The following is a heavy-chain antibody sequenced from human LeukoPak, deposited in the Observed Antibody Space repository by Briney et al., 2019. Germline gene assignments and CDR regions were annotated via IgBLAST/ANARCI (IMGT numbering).Heavy chain of an antibody. Sequence: SETLSLTCAVYGGSFSGYYWSWIRQPPGKGLEWIGEINHSGSTNYNPSLKSRVTISVDTSKNQFSLKLSSVTAADTAVYYCVRKMYSSGSTRLNWFDPWGQGTLVTVSS. D-gene: IGHD6-19*01. CDR1: GGSFSGYY. V-gene: IGHV4-34*01. CDR3: VRKMYSSGSTRLNWFDP. CDR2: INHSGST. J-gene: IGHJ5*02.